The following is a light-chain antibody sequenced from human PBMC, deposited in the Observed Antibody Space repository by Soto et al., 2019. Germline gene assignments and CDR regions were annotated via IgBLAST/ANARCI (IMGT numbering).Light chain of an antibody. J-gene: IGKJ1*01. Sequence: EIVLTQSPGTLSLSPGEGPTLSCMASQSVFSYFLAWYQQQPGQAPRLLNHGASNRATGIPDRFSGSGSGTVFTITISRLEPEDGAVYYCQQYGSSGTFGQGTKVDIK. V-gene: IGKV3-20*01. CDR2: GAS. CDR1: QSVFSYF. CDR3: QQYGSSGT.